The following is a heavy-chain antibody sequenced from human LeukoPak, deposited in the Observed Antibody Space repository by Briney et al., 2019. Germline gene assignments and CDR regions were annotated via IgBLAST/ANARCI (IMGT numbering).Heavy chain of an antibody. Sequence: SETLSLTCTVSGGSIGGYYWSWIRQPPGKGLEWIAYIYSSGHTNYNPSLKSRVTMSLDTSKNQFSLKLSSVTAADTAVYYCARHPPGYSSGWYQGPEYFQHWGQGTLVTVSS. V-gene: IGHV4-59*08. D-gene: IGHD6-19*01. CDR2: IYSSGHT. CDR3: ARHPPGYSSGWYQGPEYFQH. J-gene: IGHJ1*01. CDR1: GGSIGGYY.